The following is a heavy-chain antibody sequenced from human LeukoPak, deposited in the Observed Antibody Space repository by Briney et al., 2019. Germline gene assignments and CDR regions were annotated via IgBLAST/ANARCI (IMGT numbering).Heavy chain of an antibody. J-gene: IGHJ3*02. CDR3: ARDDYGDKMAFDI. CDR2: INPSGGST. CDR1: GYTLTDYY. D-gene: IGHD4-17*01. Sequence: ASVKVSCKASGYTLTDYYMHWVRQAPGQGLEWMGIINPSGGSTSYAQKFQGRVTMTRDTSTSTVYMELSSLRSEDTAVYYCARDDYGDKMAFDIWGQGTMVTVSS. V-gene: IGHV1-46*01.